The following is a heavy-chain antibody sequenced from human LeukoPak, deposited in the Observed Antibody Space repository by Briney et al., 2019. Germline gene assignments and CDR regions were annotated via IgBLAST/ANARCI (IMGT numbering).Heavy chain of an antibody. CDR2: INPNSGGT. CDR1: GYTFTGYN. Sequence: ASVKVSCKASGYTFTGYNMHWVRQAPGQGLEWMGWINPNSGGTNYAQKFQGRVTMTRDTSISTAYMELSRLRSDDTAVYYCARVRYYYDSSGMGPYDAFDIWGQGTMVTVSS. CDR3: ARVRYYYDSSGMGPYDAFDI. J-gene: IGHJ3*02. V-gene: IGHV1-2*02. D-gene: IGHD3-22*01.